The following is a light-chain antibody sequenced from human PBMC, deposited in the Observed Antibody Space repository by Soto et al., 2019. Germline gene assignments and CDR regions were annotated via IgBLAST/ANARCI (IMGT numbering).Light chain of an antibody. CDR2: GNS. CDR3: QSYDSSLLGV. Sequence: QSVLTQPPSVSGAPGQRVTISCTGSSSNIGAGYDVHWYQQLPGTAPKLLIYGNSNRPSGVPDRFPGSKSGTSASLAITGLQAEDEADYSCQSYDSSLLGVFGGGTKLPVL. CDR1: SSNIGAGYD. V-gene: IGLV1-40*01. J-gene: IGLJ2*01.